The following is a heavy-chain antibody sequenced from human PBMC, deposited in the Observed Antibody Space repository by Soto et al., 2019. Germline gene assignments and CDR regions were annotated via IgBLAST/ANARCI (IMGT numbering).Heavy chain of an antibody. CDR2: MKPNSGNT. CDR3: AREHSSSWRFDY. CDR1: GYTFTSYD. Sequence: QVQLVQSGAEVKKPGASVKVSCKASGYTFTSYDINWVRQATGQGLEGMRWMKPNSGNTGYAQKFQGRVTMTRSTSISTAYMELSSLRSEHTAVYYCAREHSSSWRFDYRGQGTLVTVSS. D-gene: IGHD6-13*01. J-gene: IGHJ4*02. V-gene: IGHV1-8*01.